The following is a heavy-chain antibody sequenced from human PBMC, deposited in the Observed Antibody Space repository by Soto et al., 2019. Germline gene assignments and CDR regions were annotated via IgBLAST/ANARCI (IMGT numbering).Heavy chain of an antibody. Sequence: ETLSLTCTVSGGSISGYYWSWIRQPAGKGLEWIGRMYNSERTNYNPSLKSRVTMSMDTSKNQFSLKLTSVTAADTAVYFCAREPLAHSYFDLWGQGTLVTVSS. CDR1: GGSISGYY. CDR2: MYNSERT. J-gene: IGHJ4*02. V-gene: IGHV4-4*07. CDR3: AREPLAHSYFDL.